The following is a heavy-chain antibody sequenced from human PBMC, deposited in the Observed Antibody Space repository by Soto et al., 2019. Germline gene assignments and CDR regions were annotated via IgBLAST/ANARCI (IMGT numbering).Heavy chain of an antibody. D-gene: IGHD2-15*01. CDR3: AKARGAGHCSGGTCYLGDYYYSGMDV. V-gene: IGHV3-23*01. J-gene: IGHJ6*02. CDR2: IVGSGGTT. Sequence: EVQLLESGGGSVQPGGSLKLSCAASGFTFSSYAMTWVRQAPGKGLEWVSGIVGSGGTTDYANSVKGRITTSRDNSKNSLFLAMNSLRGEVTGAYYCAKARGAGHCSGGTCYLGDYYYSGMDVWGPGTTVTVSS. CDR1: GFTFSSYA.